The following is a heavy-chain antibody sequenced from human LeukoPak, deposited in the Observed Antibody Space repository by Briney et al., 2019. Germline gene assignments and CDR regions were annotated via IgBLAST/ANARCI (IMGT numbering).Heavy chain of an antibody. J-gene: IGHJ3*02. V-gene: IGHV3-30-3*01. D-gene: IGHD6-13*01. CDR2: ISYDGSNK. CDR1: GFTFSSYA. Sequence: GRSLRLSCAASGFTFSSYAMHWVRQAPGKGLEWVAVISYDGSNKYYADSVKGRFTISRDNSKNTLCLQMNNLRAEDTAVYYCAKGPRGSSHHFDIWGQGTMVTVSS. CDR3: AKGPRGSSHHFDI.